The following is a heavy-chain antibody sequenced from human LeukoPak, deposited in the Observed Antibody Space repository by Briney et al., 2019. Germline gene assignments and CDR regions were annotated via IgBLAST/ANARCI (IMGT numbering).Heavy chain of an antibody. CDR1: GFTFSSYW. CDR2: INSDGSST. Sequence: GGSLRLSCAASGFTFSSYWMHWVRQAPGKGLVWVSRINSDGSSTSYADSVKGRFTISRDNAKNTLYLRTNSLRAEDTAVYYCAREIRVTRTSGNWFDPWGQGTLVTVSS. D-gene: IGHD2-2*01. CDR3: AREIRVTRTSGNWFDP. V-gene: IGHV3-74*01. J-gene: IGHJ5*02.